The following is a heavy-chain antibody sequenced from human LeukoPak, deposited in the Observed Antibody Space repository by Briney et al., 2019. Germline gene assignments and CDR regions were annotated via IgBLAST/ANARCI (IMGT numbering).Heavy chain of an antibody. D-gene: IGHD1-26*01. Sequence: ASVKVSCKASGCTFTSYDINWVRQATGQGLEWMGWMNPNSGNTGYAQKFQGRVTMTRNTSISTAYMELSSLRSEDTAVYYCARVWWELLIRYYHYYMDVWGKGTTVTVSS. J-gene: IGHJ6*03. CDR1: GCTFTSYD. CDR2: MNPNSGNT. CDR3: ARVWWELLIRYYHYYMDV. V-gene: IGHV1-8*01.